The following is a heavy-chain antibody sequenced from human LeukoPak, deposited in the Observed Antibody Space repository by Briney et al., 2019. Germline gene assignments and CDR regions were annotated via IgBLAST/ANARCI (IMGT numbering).Heavy chain of an antibody. J-gene: IGHJ5*02. CDR3: ARGWIAAASLFDP. V-gene: IGHV1-8*01. CDR2: MNPNSGNT. CDR1: GYTFTSYD. Sequence: ASVKVSCKASGYTFTSYDINWVRQAPGQGLEWMGWMNPNSGNTGYAQKFQGRVTMTRNTSISTAYMELSSLRSEDTAVYYCARGWIAAASLFDPWGQGTLVTVSS. D-gene: IGHD6-13*01.